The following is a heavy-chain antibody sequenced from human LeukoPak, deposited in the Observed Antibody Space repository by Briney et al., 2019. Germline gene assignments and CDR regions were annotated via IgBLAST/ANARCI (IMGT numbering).Heavy chain of an antibody. CDR2: IKPNSGDT. CDR3: ARADSVPAGDYHYWYMDV. V-gene: IGHV1-2*02. J-gene: IGHJ6*03. Sequence: ASVKVSCKASGFTLTGYYMHWVRQDPRQGLQWMGWIKPNSGDTDYARKFQGRVTMTRDTSISTAYMELSSLRSDDTAVYYCARADSVPAGDYHYWYMDVWGKGTTVTVSS. D-gene: IGHD2-2*01. CDR1: GFTLTGYY.